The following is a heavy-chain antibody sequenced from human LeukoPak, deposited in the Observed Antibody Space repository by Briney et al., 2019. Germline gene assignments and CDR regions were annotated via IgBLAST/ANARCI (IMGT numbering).Heavy chain of an antibody. D-gene: IGHD3-22*01. Sequence: GASVKVSCKASGYTFTGYYMHWVRQAPGQGLEWMGWINPNSGGTNYAQKFQGRVTMTRDTSISTAYMELSRLRSDDTAVYYCARVPIRRLYDSSGYYLDYWGQGTLVTVSS. CDR3: ARVPIRRLYDSSGYYLDY. J-gene: IGHJ4*02. CDR1: GYTFTGYY. V-gene: IGHV1-2*02. CDR2: INPNSGGT.